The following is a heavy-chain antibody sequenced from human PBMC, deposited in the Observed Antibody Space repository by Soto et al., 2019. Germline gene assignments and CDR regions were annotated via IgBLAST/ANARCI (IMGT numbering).Heavy chain of an antibody. Sequence: SETLSLTCTVSGGSINSGGYYWSWIRQHPGKGLEWIGYIYYSGSTYYNPSLKSRVTLSVDTSKNHFSLKLSSVTAADTAVYYCARSQWELRNFDYWGQGTLVTVSS. D-gene: IGHD1-26*01. V-gene: IGHV4-31*03. CDR2: IYYSGST. J-gene: IGHJ4*02. CDR1: GGSINSGGYY. CDR3: ARSQWELRNFDY.